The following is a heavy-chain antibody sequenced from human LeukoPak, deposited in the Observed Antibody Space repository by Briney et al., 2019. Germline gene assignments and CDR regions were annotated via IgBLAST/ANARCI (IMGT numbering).Heavy chain of an antibody. V-gene: IGHV4-59*01. CDR3: ARVRYYDILTGYYGDGYFDY. CDR1: GGSIGSYY. CDR2: IYYSRSN. Sequence: PSETLSLTCTVSGGSIGSYYWSWIRQPPGKGLEWIGYIYYSRSNNYNPSLKSRVTISVDTSKNQFSLKLSSVTAADTAVYYCARVRYYDILTGYYGDGYFDYWGQGTLVTVSS. J-gene: IGHJ4*02. D-gene: IGHD3-9*01.